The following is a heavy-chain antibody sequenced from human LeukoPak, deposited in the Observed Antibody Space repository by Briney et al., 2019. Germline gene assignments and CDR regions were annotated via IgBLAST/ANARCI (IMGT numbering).Heavy chain of an antibody. J-gene: IGHJ4*02. CDR1: GYSINSAYH. D-gene: IGHD2-2*01. V-gene: IGHV4-38-2*01. Sequence: SETLSLTCAVSGYSINSAYHWGWIRQPPGKGPEWIGSIHHSGTTYYNPSLKSRVTISVDTSKNQISLKVNSVTAADTAVYYCAKPQSSLSHFYDSWGQGTLVTVSS. CDR2: IHHSGTT. CDR3: AKPQSSLSHFYDS.